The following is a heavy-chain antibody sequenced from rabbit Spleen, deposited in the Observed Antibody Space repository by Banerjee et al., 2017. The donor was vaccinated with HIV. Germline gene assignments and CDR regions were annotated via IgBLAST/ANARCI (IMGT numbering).Heavy chain of an antibody. D-gene: IGHD8-1*01. Sequence: QQQLEESGGGLVKPGGTLTLTCKASGFSFNSGYDMCWVRQAPGKGLEWVACAYAGSSGSTYSATWAKGRFTISKTSSTTVTLQMTSLTAADTATYFCARDTGSSFSSYGMDLWGPGTLVTV. CDR2: AYAGSSGST. J-gene: IGHJ6*01. V-gene: IGHV1S45*01. CDR1: GFSFNSGYD. CDR3: ARDTGSSFSSYGMDL.